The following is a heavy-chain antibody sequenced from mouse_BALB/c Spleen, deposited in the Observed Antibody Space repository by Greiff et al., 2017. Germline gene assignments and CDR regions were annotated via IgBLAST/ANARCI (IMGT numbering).Heavy chain of an antibody. Sequence: DVQLQDSGPGLVKPSQSLSLTCTVTGYSITSDYAWNWIRQFPGNKLEWMGYISYSGSTSYNPSLKSRISITRDTSKNQFFLQLNSVTTEDTATYYCARSPFEWGAMDYWGQGTSVTVSS. CDR1: GYSITSDYA. CDR2: ISYSGST. CDR3: ARSPFEWGAMDY. V-gene: IGHV3-2*02. J-gene: IGHJ4*01.